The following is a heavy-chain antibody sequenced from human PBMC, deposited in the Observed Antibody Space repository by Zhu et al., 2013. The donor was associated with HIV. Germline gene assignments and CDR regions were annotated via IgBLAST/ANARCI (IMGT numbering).Heavy chain of an antibody. J-gene: IGHJ4*02. V-gene: IGHV1-69*01. Sequence: QVQLVQSGAEVKKPGSSVKVSCKASGGTFSNYAINWVRQAPGQGLEWMGGIIPIFDTPNYAQKFQGRVTITADESTSTAYMELSSLRSEDTAVYYCARDPHYYDSSGYYYWGQGTLVTVSS. CDR1: GGTFSNYA. CDR2: IIPIFDTP. D-gene: IGHD3-22*01. CDR3: ARDPHYYDSSGYYY.